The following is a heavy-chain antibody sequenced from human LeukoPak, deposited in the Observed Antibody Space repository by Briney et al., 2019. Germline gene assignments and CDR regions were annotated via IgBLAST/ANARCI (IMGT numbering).Heavy chain of an antibody. Sequence: QPGGSLRLSCAASGFSFSSYGMHWVRQAPGKGLEWVAVIPYDGSNTYYADSVKGRFTISRDNSKNTLYLQLNSLRVEDTAVYYCAKNRGAGSHYYYHMNVWGKGTTVTVSS. CDR2: IPYDGSNT. V-gene: IGHV3-30*18. J-gene: IGHJ6*03. CDR1: GFSFSSYG. CDR3: AKNRGAGSHYYYHMNV. D-gene: IGHD1-26*01.